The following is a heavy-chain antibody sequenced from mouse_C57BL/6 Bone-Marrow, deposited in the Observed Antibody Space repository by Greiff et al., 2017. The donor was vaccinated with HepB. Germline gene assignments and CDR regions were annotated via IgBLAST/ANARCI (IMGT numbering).Heavy chain of an antibody. CDR3: ARGTTVVATNFDV. CDR1: GYTFTSYW. D-gene: IGHD1-1*01. Sequence: VQLQQSGAELVKPGASVKLSCKASGYTFTSYWMHWVKQRPGQGLEWIGMIHPNSGSTNYNEKFKSKATLTVDKSSSTAYMQLSSLTSEDSAVYYCARGTTVVATNFDVWGTGTTVTVSS. CDR2: IHPNSGST. J-gene: IGHJ1*03. V-gene: IGHV1-64*01.